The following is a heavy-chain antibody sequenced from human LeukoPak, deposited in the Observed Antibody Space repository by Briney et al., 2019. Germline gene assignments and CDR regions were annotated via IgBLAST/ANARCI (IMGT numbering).Heavy chain of an antibody. CDR1: GFTFSSYA. J-gene: IGHJ4*02. CDR2: ISGSGGST. Sequence: GGSLRLSCEASGFTFSSYAMSWVRQAPGKGLEWVSAISGSGGSTYYADSVKGRFTISRDNSKNTLYLQMNSLRAEDTAVYYCAKETPKVLRYFDWLLSGFDYWGQGTLVTVSS. CDR3: AKETPKVLRYFDWLLSGFDY. V-gene: IGHV3-23*01. D-gene: IGHD3-9*01.